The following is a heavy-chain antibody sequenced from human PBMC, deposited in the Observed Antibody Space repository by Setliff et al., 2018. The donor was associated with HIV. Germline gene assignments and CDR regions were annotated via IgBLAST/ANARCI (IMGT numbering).Heavy chain of an antibody. CDR1: GYTFTSFY. D-gene: IGHD6-6*01. J-gene: IGHJ4*02. CDR2: IHPSGATT. CDR3: ARDHGEYSSSDQDY. V-gene: IGHV1-46*01. Sequence: ASVKVSCKASGYTFTSFYIHWVRQAPGQGLEWMGIIHPSGATTSYAQKFQDRVTLARDTSTSTVYMQLSSLRSEDTAVYYCARDHGEYSSSDQDYWGQGTLVTVSS.